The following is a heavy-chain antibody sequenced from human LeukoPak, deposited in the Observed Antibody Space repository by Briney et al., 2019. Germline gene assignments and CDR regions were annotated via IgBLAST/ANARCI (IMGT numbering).Heavy chain of an antibody. J-gene: IGHJ4*02. Sequence: PGGSLGLSCAGSGFTFSNDWMNWVRQAPGKGLEWVADIRGDGSENYYVDSAKGRFTVSRDNAKNSLYLQMNSLRAEDTAVYYWARYARAPDYWGQGTLVTVSS. V-gene: IGHV3-7*01. D-gene: IGHD5-12*01. CDR2: IRGDGSEN. CDR3: ARYARAPDY. CDR1: GFTFSNDW.